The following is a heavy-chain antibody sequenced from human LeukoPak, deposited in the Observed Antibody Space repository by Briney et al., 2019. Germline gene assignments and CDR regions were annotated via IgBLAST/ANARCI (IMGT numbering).Heavy chain of an antibody. CDR3: ARVVPGRIVGAIGDAFDI. D-gene: IGHD1-26*01. Sequence: SETLSLTCTVSGGSISSYYWSWIRQPPGKGLEWIGYIYYSGSTNYNPSLKSRVTMSVDTSKNQFSLKLSSVTAADTAVYYCARVVPGRIVGAIGDAFDIWGQGTMVTVSS. CDR1: GGSISSYY. V-gene: IGHV4-59*12. J-gene: IGHJ3*02. CDR2: IYYSGST.